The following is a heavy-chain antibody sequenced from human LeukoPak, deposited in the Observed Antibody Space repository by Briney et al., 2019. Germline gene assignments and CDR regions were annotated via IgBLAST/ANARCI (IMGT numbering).Heavy chain of an antibody. CDR3: AREFKGPGIAPLTAVGLSY. CDR2: INPSGGST. J-gene: IGHJ4*02. CDR1: GYTFTSYY. D-gene: IGHD6-13*01. Sequence: ASVKVSCKASGYTFTSYYMHWVRQAPGQGLEWMGIINPSGGSTSCAQKFQGRVTMTRDTSTSTVYMELSSLRSEDTAVYYCAREFKGPGIAPLTAVGLSYWGQGTLVTVSS. V-gene: IGHV1-46*01.